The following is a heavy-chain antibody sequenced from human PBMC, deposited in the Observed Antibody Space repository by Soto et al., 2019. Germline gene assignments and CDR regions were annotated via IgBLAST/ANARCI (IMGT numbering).Heavy chain of an antibody. Sequence: ASVKVSCKASGYSVSDYFIQWVRQAPGQGLEWVAWINPKSAATNYAKKFQGRVPLTWDTSFSTAYMELTRLRPDDTAVYYCARIKWGLDYYNGMDVWGQGTTVTVSS. V-gene: IGHV1-2*02. CDR3: ARIKWGLDYYNGMDV. CDR2: INPKSAAT. J-gene: IGHJ6*02. CDR1: GYSVSDYF. D-gene: IGHD1-26*01.